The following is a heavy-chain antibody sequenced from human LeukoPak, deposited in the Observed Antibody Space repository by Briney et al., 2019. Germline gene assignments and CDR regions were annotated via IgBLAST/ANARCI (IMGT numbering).Heavy chain of an antibody. D-gene: IGHD3-22*01. J-gene: IGHJ3*02. CDR1: GFTFSNYG. CDR3: ARDLEDSSPFGAFDM. Sequence: GGSLRLSCAASGFTFSNYGMHWGRQVPGKGLEWVAAIWFDGIRKYYADSVKGRLTISRDNSKNTLYLQMNSLRAEDTAVYYCARDLEDSSPFGAFDMWGQGTMVTVSS. CDR2: IWFDGIRK. V-gene: IGHV3-33*01.